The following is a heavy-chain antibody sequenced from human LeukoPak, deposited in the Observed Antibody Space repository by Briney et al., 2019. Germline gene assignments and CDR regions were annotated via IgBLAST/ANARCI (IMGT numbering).Heavy chain of an antibody. CDR2: INHSGST. J-gene: IGHJ5*02. D-gene: IGHD3-3*01. Sequence: MSSETLSLTCAVYGGSFSGYYWSWIRQPPGKGLEWIGEINHSGSTNYNPFLKSRVTISVDTSKNQFSLKLSSVTAADTAVYYCARGVTTENWFVPWGQGTLVTVSS. V-gene: IGHV4-34*01. CDR1: GGSFSGYY. CDR3: ARGVTTENWFVP.